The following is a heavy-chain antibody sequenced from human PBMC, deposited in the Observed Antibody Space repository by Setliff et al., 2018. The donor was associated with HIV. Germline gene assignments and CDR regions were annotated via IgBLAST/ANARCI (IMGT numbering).Heavy chain of an antibody. CDR1: GVSINRTDHY. CDR2: VSQSGST. J-gene: IGHJ5*01. Sequence: PSETLSLTCSVSGVSINRTDHYWGWIRQSPGKSLEWIGSVSQSGSTYYNPSLKSRITISVDRSKNLFSLKLISVTAADQGVYYCARVPVPGANWFDSWGRGTLVTVSS. CDR3: ARVPVPGANWFDS. V-gene: IGHV4-39*01.